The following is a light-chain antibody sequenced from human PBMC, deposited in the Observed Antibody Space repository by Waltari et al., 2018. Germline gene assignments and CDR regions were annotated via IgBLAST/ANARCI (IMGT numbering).Light chain of an antibody. J-gene: IGKJ4*01. Sequence: DIVMTQSPDSLAVSLGERATINCQSSQSVLYSSNNKNYLAWYQQKPGPPPKLLIYWASTRESGVPDRFSGSGSGTDFTLTISSLQAEDVAVYYCQQYYSTPLTFGGGTKVEIK. CDR3: QQYYSTPLT. CDR1: QSVLYSSNNKNY. V-gene: IGKV4-1*01. CDR2: WAS.